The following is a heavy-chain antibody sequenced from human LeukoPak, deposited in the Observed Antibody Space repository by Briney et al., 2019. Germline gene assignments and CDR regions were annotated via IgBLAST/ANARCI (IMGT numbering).Heavy chain of an antibody. D-gene: IGHD3-16*01. CDR2: INPNSGGT. V-gene: IGHV1-2*02. Sequence: GASVKVSCKASGYTFTGFHMHWVRQAPGQGLEWMGWINPNSGGTNYAQNFQGRVTMTRDTSISTAYMELSRLRSDDTAVYYCARDSYYDRSKNSFDDWGQGTMVTVSS. CDR1: GYTFTGFH. J-gene: IGHJ3*01. CDR3: ARDSYYDRSKNSFDD.